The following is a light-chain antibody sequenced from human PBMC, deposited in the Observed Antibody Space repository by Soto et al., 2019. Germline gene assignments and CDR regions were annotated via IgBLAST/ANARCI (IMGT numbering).Light chain of an antibody. V-gene: IGLV1-40*01. Sequence: QSVLTQPPSVSGAPGQRVTISCTGSSSNIGAGYDVHWYQQRPGTAPKLLILGNINRPSGVPDRFSGSKSGTSASLTITGLQAEDEGDYYCQSYDSTLSDRDVFGTGTKLTVL. J-gene: IGLJ1*01. CDR3: QSYDSTLSDRDV. CDR1: SSNIGAGYD. CDR2: GNI.